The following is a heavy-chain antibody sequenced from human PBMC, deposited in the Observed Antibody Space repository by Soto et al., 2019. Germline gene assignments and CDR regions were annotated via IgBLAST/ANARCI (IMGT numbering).Heavy chain of an antibody. D-gene: IGHD3-16*01. CDR1: GDSVSRGNYY. CDR2: IYFTGST. Sequence: PSETLSLTCTVSGDSVSRGNYYWTWIRQPPGKGLEWIGSIYFTGSTNYNPSLKSRLTMSIDTSRNLFSLRLDSVTAADTAVYYCGRVPVDTYMIYWSDPWGQGTLVTVSS. V-gene: IGHV4-61*01. J-gene: IGHJ5*02. CDR3: GRVPVDTYMIYWSDP.